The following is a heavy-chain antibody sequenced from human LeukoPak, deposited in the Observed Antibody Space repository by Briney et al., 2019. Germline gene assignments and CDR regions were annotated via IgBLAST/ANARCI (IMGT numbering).Heavy chain of an antibody. V-gene: IGHV3-74*01. CDR3: ARVAYDSSGYPFDY. Sequence: GGSLRLSCAASGFSFSVYWMHWVRQAPGKGPVWVSRIKTDGSITDYADSVKGRFTISRDNAKNTLYLQMNSLRAEDTAVYYCARVAYDSSGYPFDYWGQGTLVTVSS. CDR1: GFSFSVYW. J-gene: IGHJ4*02. D-gene: IGHD3-22*01. CDR2: IKTDGSIT.